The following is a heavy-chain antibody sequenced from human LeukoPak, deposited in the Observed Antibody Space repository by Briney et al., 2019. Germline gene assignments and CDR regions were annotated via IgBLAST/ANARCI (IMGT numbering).Heavy chain of an antibody. D-gene: IGHD6-19*01. CDR3: AKSLPLAGRRPFFFGY. Sequence: GETLRLSCAASEFTFSSYAMTWVRQAPGKGLEWVSGISPSGVTTYYADSVQGRFTISRDNSKNTLYLQMNSLSPEDTAIYYCAKSLPLAGRRPFFFGYWGQGTLVTVSS. J-gene: IGHJ4*02. V-gene: IGHV3-23*01. CDR2: ISPSGVTT. CDR1: EFTFSSYA.